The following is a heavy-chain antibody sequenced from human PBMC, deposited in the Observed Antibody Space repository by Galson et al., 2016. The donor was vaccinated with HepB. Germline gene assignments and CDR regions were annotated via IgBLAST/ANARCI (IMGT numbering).Heavy chain of an antibody. Sequence: SLRLSCAASTFTFSDYSMNWVRQAPGKGLEWVSFISGRSSYIYYADSVEGRFTVSRDNAKNSLYLQMNSLRAEDTAVYYCARVSPVDYCYYMDVWGRGTTVTVS. CDR3: ARVSPVDYCYYMDV. V-gene: IGHV3-21*01. CDR2: ISGRSSYI. CDR1: TFTFSDYS. J-gene: IGHJ6*03.